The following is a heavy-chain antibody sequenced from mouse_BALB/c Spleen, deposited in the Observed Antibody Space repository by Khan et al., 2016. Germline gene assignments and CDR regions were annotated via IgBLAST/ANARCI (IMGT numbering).Heavy chain of an antibody. CDR3: ARGNSYYDYDY. CDR1: GYTFTSYW. Sequence: QVQLKESGAELARPGASVKLSCKASGYTFTSYWMQWVKQRPGQGLEWIGAIYPGDGDTRYTQKFKGKATLTADKSSSTAYMQLSSLASEDSAVYYYARGNSYYDYDYWGQGTTLTVSS. D-gene: IGHD2-4*01. V-gene: IGHV1-87*01. CDR2: IYPGDGDT. J-gene: IGHJ2*01.